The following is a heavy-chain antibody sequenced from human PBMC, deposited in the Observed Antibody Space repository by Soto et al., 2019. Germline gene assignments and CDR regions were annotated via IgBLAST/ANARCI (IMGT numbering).Heavy chain of an antibody. D-gene: IGHD3-3*01. Sequence: QITLNESGPTVVRPTETLTLTCRFSGFSLTTSGVGVGWVRQSPGKAPEWLALICWDDDKRYSESLKSRLTITQDTSKNQVVLTVANLDPTDTATYYCAHRVLRTVFGLVTTTAIYFDFWGQGTPVAVSS. CDR2: ICWDDDK. J-gene: IGHJ4*02. CDR1: GFSLTTSGVG. CDR3: AHRVLRTVFGLVTTTAIYFDF. V-gene: IGHV2-5*02.